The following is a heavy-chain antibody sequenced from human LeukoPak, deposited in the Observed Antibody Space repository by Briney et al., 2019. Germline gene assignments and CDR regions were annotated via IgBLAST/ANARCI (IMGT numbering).Heavy chain of an antibody. J-gene: IGHJ5*02. V-gene: IGHV4-59*01. D-gene: IGHD3-10*02. Sequence: SETLSLTCTVSGGSISSSYWSWIRQPPGKGLEWIGYIFHSGSINYNPSLKSRVTMSVDTSKNQFSLRLSSVTTADTAIYYCTRHAMLNRFDPWGQGTLVTVSS. CDR3: TRHAMLNRFDP. CDR1: GGSISSSY. CDR2: IFHSGSI.